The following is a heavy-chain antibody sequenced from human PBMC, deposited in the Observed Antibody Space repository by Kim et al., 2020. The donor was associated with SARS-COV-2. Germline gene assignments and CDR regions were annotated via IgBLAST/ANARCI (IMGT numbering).Heavy chain of an antibody. J-gene: IGHJ5*02. V-gene: IGHV1-2*06. CDR2: INPNSGGT. Sequence: ASVKVSCKASGYTFTGYYMHWVRQAPGQGLEWMGRINPNSGGTNYAQKFQGRVTMTRDTSISTAYMELSRLRSDDTALYYCARDSCSGGSCYSWWFDPWGQGTLVTVSS. CDR3: ARDSCSGGSCYSWWFDP. D-gene: IGHD2-15*01. CDR1: GYTFTGYY.